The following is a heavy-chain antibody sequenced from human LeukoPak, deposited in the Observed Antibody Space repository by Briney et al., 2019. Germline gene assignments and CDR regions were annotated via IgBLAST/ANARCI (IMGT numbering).Heavy chain of an antibody. CDR2: INWNGGST. Sequence: GGSLRLSCAASGFTFDDYGMSWVRQAPGKGLEWVSGINWNGGSTGYADSVKGRFTISRDNAKNSLYLQINSLRAEDTALYCCARDGGYYYDSSGYYIFDYWGQGTLVTVSS. D-gene: IGHD3-22*01. J-gene: IGHJ4*02. CDR3: ARDGGYYYDSSGYYIFDY. CDR1: GFTFDDYG. V-gene: IGHV3-20*04.